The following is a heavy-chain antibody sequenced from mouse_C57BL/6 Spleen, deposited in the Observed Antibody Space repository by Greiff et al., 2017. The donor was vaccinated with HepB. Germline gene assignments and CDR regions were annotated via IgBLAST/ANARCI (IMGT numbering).Heavy chain of an antibody. CDR3: ARDGYSDY. V-gene: IGHV5-4*01. J-gene: IGHJ2*01. CDR2: ISDGGSYT. CDR1: GFTFSSYA. Sequence: VQLKESGGGLVKPGGSLKLSCAASGFTFSSYAMSWVRQTPEKRLEWVATISDGGSYTYYPDNVKGRFTISRDNAKNNLYLQMSHLKSEDTAMYYCARDGYSDYWGQGTTLTVSS.